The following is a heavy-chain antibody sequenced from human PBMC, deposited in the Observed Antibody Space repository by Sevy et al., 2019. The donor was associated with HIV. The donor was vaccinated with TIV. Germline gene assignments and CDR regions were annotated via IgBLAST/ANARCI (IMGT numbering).Heavy chain of an antibody. V-gene: IGHV3-23*01. D-gene: IGHD2-2*01. CDR3: AKTIDSGGGVVPAANYYYYGMDV. CDR1: GFTFSGYA. Sequence: GGSLRLSYAVSGFTFSGYAMSWVRQAPGKGLEWVSAINGKGRSTHYADSVEGRFTISRDNSKNTLYLQMNSLRAEDTAVYYCAKTIDSGGGVVPAANYYYYGMDVWGQGTTVTVSS. J-gene: IGHJ6*02. CDR2: INGKGRST.